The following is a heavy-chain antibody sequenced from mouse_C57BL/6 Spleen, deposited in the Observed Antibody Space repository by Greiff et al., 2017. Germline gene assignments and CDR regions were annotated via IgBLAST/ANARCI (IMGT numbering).Heavy chain of an antibody. CDR2: ISDGGSYT. Sequence: EVKLMESGGGLVKPGGSLKLSCAASGFTFSSYAMSWVRQTPEKRLEWVATISDGGSYTYYPDNVKGRFTISRDNAKNNLYLQMSHLKSEDTAMYYCARVPSIYYYGSFAYWGQGTLVTGSA. D-gene: IGHD1-1*01. CDR1: GFTFSSYA. CDR3: ARVPSIYYYGSFAY. V-gene: IGHV5-4*03. J-gene: IGHJ3*01.